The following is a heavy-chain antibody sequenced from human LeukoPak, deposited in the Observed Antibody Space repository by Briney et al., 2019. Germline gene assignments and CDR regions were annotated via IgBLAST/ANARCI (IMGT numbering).Heavy chain of an antibody. D-gene: IGHD2-2*01. CDR2: ISAYNGNR. V-gene: IGHV1-18*01. CDR3: VRVSSASWYLIDY. J-gene: IGHJ4*02. CDR1: GGTFSSYA. Sequence: ASVKVSCKASGGTFSSYAISWVRQAPGQGLEWMGWISAYNGNRKYAQKFQDRVSMTTETSTNTAYMEMRSLKFEDTAVYYCVRVSSASWYLIDYWGQGTLVTVSS.